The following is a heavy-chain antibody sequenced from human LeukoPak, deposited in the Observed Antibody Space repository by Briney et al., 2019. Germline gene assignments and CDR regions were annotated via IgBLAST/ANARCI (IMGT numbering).Heavy chain of an antibody. CDR2: IYTSGST. CDR3: AREWEPTRGYFDX. Sequence: PSETLSLTCTVSGGSLSSHHWNWIRQPAGKGLEWVGRIYTSGSTNYNPSLKSRVTMSVDTSKNQFSLKLSSVTAADTAVYYCAREWEPTRGYFDXXXQGTLVTVSS. V-gene: IGHV4-4*07. D-gene: IGHD1-26*01. CDR1: GGSLSSHH. J-gene: IGHJ4*02.